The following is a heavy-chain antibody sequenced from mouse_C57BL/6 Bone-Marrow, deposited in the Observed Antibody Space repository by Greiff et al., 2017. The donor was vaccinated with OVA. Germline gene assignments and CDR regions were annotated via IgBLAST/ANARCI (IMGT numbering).Heavy chain of an antibody. Sequence: EVKVVESGEGLVKPGGSLKLSCAASGFTFSSYALSWVRQTPEKRLEWVAYISSGGDYIYYADTVKGRFTISRDNARNTLYLQMSSLKSEDTAMYYCTRLLDAMDYWGQGNSVTVSS. V-gene: IGHV5-9-1*02. CDR2: ISSGGDYI. CDR3: TRLLDAMDY. CDR1: GFTFSSYA. J-gene: IGHJ4*01. D-gene: IGHD2-1*01.